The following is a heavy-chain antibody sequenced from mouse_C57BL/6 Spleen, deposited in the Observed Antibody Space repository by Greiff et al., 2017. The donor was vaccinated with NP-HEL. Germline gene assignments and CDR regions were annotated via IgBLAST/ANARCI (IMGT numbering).Heavy chain of an antibody. Sequence: VQLQQPGAELVKPGASVKMSCKASGYTFTSYWITWVKQRPGQGLEWIGDIYPGSGSTNYNEKFKSKATLTVDTSSSTAYMQLSSLTSEDSAVYYCARRYYYSNYLWYFDVWGTGTTVTVSS. D-gene: IGHD2-5*01. CDR1: GYTFTSYW. CDR3: ARRYYYSNYLWYFDV. J-gene: IGHJ1*03. V-gene: IGHV1-55*01. CDR2: IYPGSGST.